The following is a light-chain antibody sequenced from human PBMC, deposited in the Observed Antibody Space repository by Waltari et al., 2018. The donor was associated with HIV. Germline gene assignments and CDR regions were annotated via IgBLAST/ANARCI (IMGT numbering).Light chain of an antibody. CDR3: CSYAGSSSFVV. J-gene: IGLJ2*01. CDR1: SSDVGSYNL. V-gene: IGLV2-23*02. CDR2: EVN. Sequence: QSALPQPASVSGSPGQSITLSCTGISSDVGSYNLVSWYQQHPGKAPKLMIYEVNKRPSGVSNRFSGSKSGNTASLTISGLQAEDEADYYCCSYAGSSSFVVFGGGTKVTVL.